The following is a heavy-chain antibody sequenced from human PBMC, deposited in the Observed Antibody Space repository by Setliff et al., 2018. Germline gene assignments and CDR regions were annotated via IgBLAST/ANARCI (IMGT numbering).Heavy chain of an antibody. CDR2: IIPMFRSG. CDR1: GGTFKNYA. CDR3: ARDTRDKYDTSGYYLSFDS. V-gene: IGHV1-69*13. J-gene: IGHJ4*02. D-gene: IGHD3-22*01. Sequence: SVKVSCKASGGTFKNYAISWVRQAPGQGLEWMGGIIPMFRSGNNAQRFQGRVTITADESTSTVYMELTSLRPEDTAVYYCARDTRDKYDTSGYYLSFDSWGQGALVTVSS.